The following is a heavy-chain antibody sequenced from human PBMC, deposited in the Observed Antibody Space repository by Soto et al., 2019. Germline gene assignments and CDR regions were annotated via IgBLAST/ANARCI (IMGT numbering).Heavy chain of an antibody. Sequence: SETLSLTCSVSGGTISSSSYCWGWIRHPPGKGLEWIGSIYYSGSTYYNPSLKSRVTISVDTSKNQFSLKLSSVTAADTAVYYCARHVAAAAGTYPFNYWGQGTLVIVSS. CDR2: IYYSGST. D-gene: IGHD6-13*01. V-gene: IGHV4-39*01. J-gene: IGHJ4*02. CDR3: ARHVAAAAGTYPFNY. CDR1: GGTISSSSYC.